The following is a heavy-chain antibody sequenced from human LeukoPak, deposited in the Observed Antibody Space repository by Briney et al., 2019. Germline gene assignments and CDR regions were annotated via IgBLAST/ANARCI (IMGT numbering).Heavy chain of an antibody. Sequence: GGSLRLSCTSSGFTFGDYAMSWVRQAPGKGLEWVGFIRSKAYGGTTEYAASVKGRFTISRDDSKTIAYLQMNSMKTEDTAVYYCSGSFGQLTFFDYWGQGTLVTVSS. CDR3: SGSFGQLTFFDY. CDR1: GFTFGDYA. V-gene: IGHV3-49*04. CDR2: IRSKAYGGTT. D-gene: IGHD3-10*01. J-gene: IGHJ4*02.